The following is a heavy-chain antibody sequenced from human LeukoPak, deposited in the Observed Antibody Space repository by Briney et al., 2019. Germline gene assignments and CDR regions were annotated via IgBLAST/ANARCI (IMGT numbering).Heavy chain of an antibody. V-gene: IGHV1-24*01. CDR3: ATGVLRYPYYFDY. Sequence: RASVKVSCKVSGYTLTELSMHWVRQAPGKGLEWMGGFDPEDGETIYARKFQGRVTMTEDTSTDTAYMELSSLRSEDTAVYYCATGVLRYPYYFDYWGRGTLVTVSS. J-gene: IGHJ4*02. CDR2: FDPEDGET. D-gene: IGHD3-9*01. CDR1: GYTLTELS.